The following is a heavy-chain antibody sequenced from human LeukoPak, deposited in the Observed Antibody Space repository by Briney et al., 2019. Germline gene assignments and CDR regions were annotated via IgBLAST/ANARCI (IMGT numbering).Heavy chain of an antibody. D-gene: IGHD5-12*01. CDR1: GFTFSSYA. Sequence: GGSLRLSCAASGFTFSSYAMSWVRQAPGKGLEWVSYISSSGSTIYYADSVKGRFTISRDNAKNSLYLQMNSLRAEDTAVYYCASVTPIVAIDYWGQGTLVTVSS. CDR2: ISSSGSTI. CDR3: ASVTPIVAIDY. V-gene: IGHV3-48*03. J-gene: IGHJ4*02.